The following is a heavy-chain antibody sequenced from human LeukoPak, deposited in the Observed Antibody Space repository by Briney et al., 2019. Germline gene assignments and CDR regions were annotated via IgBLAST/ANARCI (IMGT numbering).Heavy chain of an antibody. Sequence: PGGSLRLSCAASRFTFDDYGMSWVRQAPGKGLEWVSTISGGGGSTYYADSVKGRFSISRDNSKNTLYLQMDSLRGEDTAVYYCAKDFRIGYSAHFDYWGQGALVTVSS. D-gene: IGHD2-21*01. CDR3: AKDFRIGYSAHFDY. V-gene: IGHV3-23*01. J-gene: IGHJ4*02. CDR1: RFTFDDYG. CDR2: ISGGGGST.